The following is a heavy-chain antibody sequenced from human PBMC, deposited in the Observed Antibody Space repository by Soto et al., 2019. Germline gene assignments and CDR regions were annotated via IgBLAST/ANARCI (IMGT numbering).Heavy chain of an antibody. J-gene: IGHJ4*02. CDR3: ARSSGWPGFDF. CDR2: IHNIGST. D-gene: IGHD6-19*01. CDR1: SDSLSNYY. V-gene: IGHV4-59*01. Sequence: SETLSLTCTVSSDSLSNYYWSWVRQPPGKGLEWIGYIHNIGSTNYNPSLESRVTISVDTSTNQFSLKLNSVTAADTAVYYCARSSGWPGFDFWGQGTLVTVSS.